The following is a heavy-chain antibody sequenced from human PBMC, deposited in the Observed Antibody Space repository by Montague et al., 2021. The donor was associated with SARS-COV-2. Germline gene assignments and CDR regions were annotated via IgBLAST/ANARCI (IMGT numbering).Heavy chain of an antibody. Sequence: SLRLSCAASGFTFSSYSMNWVRQAPGKRLEWVSYISISSSTIYYADSVKGRFTISRDNAKNSLYLQMNSLRAEDTAVYYCARDAGTGGYDFLTGYYRVFDYWGQGTLVTVSS. CDR2: ISISSSTI. CDR3: ARDAGTGGYDFLTGYYRVFDY. CDR1: GFTFSSYS. D-gene: IGHD3-9*01. V-gene: IGHV3-48*04. J-gene: IGHJ4*02.